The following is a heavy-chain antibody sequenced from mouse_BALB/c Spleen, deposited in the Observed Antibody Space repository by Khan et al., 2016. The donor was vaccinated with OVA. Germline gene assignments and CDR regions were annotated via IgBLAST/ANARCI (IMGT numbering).Heavy chain of an antibody. CDR3: ARGNYYGSTSWFGY. CDR2: IYPGSGNI. V-gene: IGHV1-84*02. CDR1: GYTFTDYY. Sequence: QVQLQQSGPELVKPGASVKISCKASGYTFTDYYIKWVKQKTGQGLECIGWIYPGSGNIKYNEKFKDKATLTVDTSSRTAYMQLSSLTSEDTAVYFCARGNYYGSTSWFGYWAKGLWSLSLQ. J-gene: IGHJ3*01. D-gene: IGHD1-1*01.